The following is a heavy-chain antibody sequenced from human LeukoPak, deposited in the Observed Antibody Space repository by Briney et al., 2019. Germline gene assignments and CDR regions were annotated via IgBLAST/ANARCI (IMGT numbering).Heavy chain of an antibody. CDR3: AKGYWDLDY. J-gene: IGHJ4*02. V-gene: IGHV3-23*01. CDR1: GFTFSSYD. Sequence: PGGSLRLSCAASGFTFSSYDMSWVRQAPGKGLEWVLAISGSGGSTYYADSVKGRFTISRDNTKNTLYLQMNSLRAEDTAVYYCAKGYWDLDYWGQGTLVTVSS. CDR2: ISGSGGST. D-gene: IGHD2-8*02.